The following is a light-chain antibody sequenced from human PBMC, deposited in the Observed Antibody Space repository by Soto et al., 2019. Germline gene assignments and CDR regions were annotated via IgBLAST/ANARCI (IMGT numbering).Light chain of an antibody. V-gene: IGKV3-11*01. J-gene: IGKJ1*01. CDR1: QSISID. CDR3: QQRGNWPRAWA. CDR2: DAS. Sequence: EIVLTQSPVTLSLSPGEGATLSCKASQSISIDLAWYQQKPGQVPRLLIYDASSRATGIPGRFTGSGSGTDFHLTISSLEPEDVAVYYCQQRGNWPRAWAFGQGTKVEV.